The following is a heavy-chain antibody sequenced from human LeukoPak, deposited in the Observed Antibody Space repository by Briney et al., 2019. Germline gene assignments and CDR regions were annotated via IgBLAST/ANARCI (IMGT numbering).Heavy chain of an antibody. CDR1: GGSISSNY. D-gene: IGHD3-16*01. V-gene: IGHV4-59*01. CDR2: IYYSGSA. CDR3: AREQRVGYFDY. J-gene: IGHJ4*02. Sequence: SETLSLTCIVSGGSISSNYWSWFRQSPEKGLEWIGYIYYSGSAHYNPSLRSRVTISVDTSKNQFSLKLSSVTAADTAVYYCAREQRVGYFDYWGQGTLVTVSS.